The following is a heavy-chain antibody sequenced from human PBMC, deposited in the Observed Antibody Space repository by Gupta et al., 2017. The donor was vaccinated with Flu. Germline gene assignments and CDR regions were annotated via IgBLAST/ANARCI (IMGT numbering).Heavy chain of an antibody. Sequence: QVQLVESGGGVVQPGRSLRLPCAASGFILNDYGMHWVRQAPGKGLDWVAVIWYDGSNKDYADSVKGRFTISRDNSKNTLYLQMNSLRVEDTAVYYCARGEGWDYGLDVWGQGTTVTVSS. CDR3: ARGEGWDYGLDV. CDR1: GFILNDYG. CDR2: IWYDGSNK. J-gene: IGHJ6*02. V-gene: IGHV3-33*01. D-gene: IGHD1-26*01.